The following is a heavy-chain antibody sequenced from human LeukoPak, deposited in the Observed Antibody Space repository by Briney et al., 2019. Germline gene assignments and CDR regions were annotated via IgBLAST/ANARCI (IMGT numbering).Heavy chain of an antibody. CDR2: IIPIFGTA. D-gene: IGHD1-26*01. J-gene: IGHJ3*02. V-gene: IGHV1-69*13. CDR1: GGTFSSYA. CDR3: AREPLVGASRLDAFDI. Sequence: SVKVSCKASGGTFSSYAISWVRQAPGQGLEWMGGIIPIFGTANYAQKFQGRVTITADESTSTAYMELSSLRSEDTAVYYCAREPLVGASRLDAFDIWGQGTMVTVSS.